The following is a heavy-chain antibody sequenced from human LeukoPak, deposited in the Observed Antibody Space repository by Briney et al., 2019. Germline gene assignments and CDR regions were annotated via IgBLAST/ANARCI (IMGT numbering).Heavy chain of an antibody. V-gene: IGHV4-4*02. CDR2: IYHSGST. Sequence: PSETLSLTCAVSGDSISSSNWWSWVRQPPGKGLEWIGEIYHSGSTNYNPSLRSRITISVDKSKNQFSLKLSSVTAADTAVYYCATWGYSSGWYLFDYWGQGTLVTVSS. J-gene: IGHJ4*02. CDR1: GDSISSSNW. CDR3: ATWGYSSGWYLFDY. D-gene: IGHD6-19*01.